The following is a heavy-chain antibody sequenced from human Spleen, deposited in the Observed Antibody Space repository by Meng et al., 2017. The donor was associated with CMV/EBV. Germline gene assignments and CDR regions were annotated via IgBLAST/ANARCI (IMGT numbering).Heavy chain of an antibody. D-gene: IGHD5-24*01. CDR1: GFTFSSYA. V-gene: IGHV3-30*04. Sequence: SGFTFSSYAMHWVRQAPGKGLEWVAVISYDGSNKYYADSVKGRFTISRDNSKNTPYLQMNSLRAEDTAVYYCARGGYVEMATILGYWGQGTLVTVSS. CDR3: ARGGYVEMATILGY. CDR2: ISYDGSNK. J-gene: IGHJ4*02.